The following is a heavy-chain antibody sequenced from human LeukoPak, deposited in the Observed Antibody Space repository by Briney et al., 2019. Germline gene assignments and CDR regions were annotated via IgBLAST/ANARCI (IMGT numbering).Heavy chain of an antibody. CDR3: AKRASSSWYYDY. D-gene: IGHD6-13*01. CDR1: GFTFSGSA. Sequence: PGGSLRLSCAASGFTFSGSAMHWVRQASGKGLEWVGRIRSKANNYATAYAASVKGRFTISRDDSKNTAYLQMNSLRADDTAVYYCAKRASSSWYYDYWGQGALVTVSS. CDR2: IRSKANNYAT. J-gene: IGHJ4*02. V-gene: IGHV3-73*01.